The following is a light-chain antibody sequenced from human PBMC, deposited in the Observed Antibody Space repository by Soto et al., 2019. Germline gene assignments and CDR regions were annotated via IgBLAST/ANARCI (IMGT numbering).Light chain of an antibody. V-gene: IGLV2-14*01. CDR3: SSYTIGSSNWV. CDR2: DVG. J-gene: IGLJ3*02. CDR1: SSDIGGYNY. Sequence: QSALTQPASVSGPPGQSIIISCTGTSSDIGGYNYVSWYQQHPDKAPKLMIYDVGNRPSVVSNRFSGSKSGNTASLTISGLQAEDEADYYCSSYTIGSSNWVFGGGTQLTVL.